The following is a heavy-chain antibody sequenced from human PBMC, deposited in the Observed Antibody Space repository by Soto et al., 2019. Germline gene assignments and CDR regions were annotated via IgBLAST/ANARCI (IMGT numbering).Heavy chain of an antibody. V-gene: IGHV1-69*01. Sequence: QVQLVQSGAEVKKPGSSVKVSCKASGGTFSSYAISWVRQAPGQGLEWMGGIIPIFGTANYAQTFQGRVTITADESTRTAYIELSSLRSEDTAVYYCARGVVSITIVGVVSPYYYYGMDLWGQGTTFTVSS. D-gene: IGHD3-3*01. CDR3: ARGVVSITIVGVVSPYYYYGMDL. J-gene: IGHJ6*02. CDR2: IIPIFGTA. CDR1: GGTFSSYA.